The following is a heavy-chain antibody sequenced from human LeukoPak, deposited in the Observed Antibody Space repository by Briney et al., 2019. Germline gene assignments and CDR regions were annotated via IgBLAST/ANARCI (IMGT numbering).Heavy chain of an antibody. J-gene: IGHJ1*01. CDR1: GYTFTTYS. D-gene: IGHD2-2*01. CDR2: ISVNNGGT. Sequence: ASVKVSCKTSGYTFTTYSLAWVRQAPGQSLEWMGWISVNNGGTNYAQSFQDRVTLTRDTSTNTAYLELRSLRSDDTAIIYCATAAQPRGYFLHWGQGTLVTVSS. CDR3: ATAAQPRGYFLH. V-gene: IGHV1-18*01.